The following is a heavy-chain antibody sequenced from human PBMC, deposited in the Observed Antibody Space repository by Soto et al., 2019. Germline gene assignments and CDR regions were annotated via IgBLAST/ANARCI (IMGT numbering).Heavy chain of an antibody. CDR1: GFLLRGYA. CDR3: ALEGAARSARDYHYGMDV. V-gene: IGHV3-30*09. Sequence: GQLVESGGGVVQPGRSLSLSCEASGFLLRGYAMHWVRRAPGKGLEWLSLISHDGNRKYYAESVKGRFVISRDNSKDSLYLEIYRLKVDDTSVYSCALEGAARSARDYHYGMDVCGRGATVIFSS. CDR2: ISHDGNRK. D-gene: IGHD1-1*01. J-gene: IGHJ6*02.